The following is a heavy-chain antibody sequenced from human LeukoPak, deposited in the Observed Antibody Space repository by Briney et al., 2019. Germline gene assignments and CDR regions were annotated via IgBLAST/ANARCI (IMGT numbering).Heavy chain of an antibody. Sequence: PSETLSLTCAVYGGPFSGYYWSWIRQPPGKGLEWIGEINHSGSTNYNPSLRSRVTISVDTSKNQFSLKFTSMTAADTAVYYCARSSKTQWLSPGGGFDIWGRGTLVTVSS. CDR3: ARSSKTQWLSPGGGFDI. CDR1: GGPFSGYY. V-gene: IGHV4-34*01. D-gene: IGHD6-19*01. J-gene: IGHJ3*02. CDR2: INHSGST.